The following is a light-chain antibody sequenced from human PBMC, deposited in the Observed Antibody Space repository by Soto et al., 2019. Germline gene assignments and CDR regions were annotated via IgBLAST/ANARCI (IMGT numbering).Light chain of an antibody. CDR2: RAS. CDR1: QSISSW. V-gene: IGKV1-5*03. Sequence: DIQMTQSPSTLSASVGDRVTITCRASQSISSWLDWYQQKPGKAPKLLIYRASTLESGVPSKCSGSGSGTEFTLTISSLQANDFATYYCLQYNSYPYTFGQGTKLEIK. CDR3: LQYNSYPYT. J-gene: IGKJ2*01.